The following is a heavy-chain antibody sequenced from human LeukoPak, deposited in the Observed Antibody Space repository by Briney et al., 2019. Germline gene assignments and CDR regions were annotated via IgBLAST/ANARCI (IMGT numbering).Heavy chain of an antibody. J-gene: IGHJ4*02. CDR1: GYTFTSYG. V-gene: IGHV1-18*01. CDR3: ALDIVVVVAATRQRDYYFDY. CDR2: ISAYNGNT. Sequence: WASVKVSCKASGYTFTSYGISWVRQAPGQGLEWMGWISAYNGNTNHAQKLQGRVTMTTDTSTSTAYMELRSLRSDDTAVYYCALDIVVVVAATRQRDYYFDYWGQGTLVTVSS. D-gene: IGHD2-15*01.